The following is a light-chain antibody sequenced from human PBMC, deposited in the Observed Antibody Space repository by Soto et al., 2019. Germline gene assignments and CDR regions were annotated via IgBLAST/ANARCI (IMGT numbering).Light chain of an antibody. Sequence: EIVLTQSPATLSLSPGERATLSCWASQSVSSSLTWYQQKPGQAPRLLIYDASSRAAGIPARFSGSGSGTDFTLTISSLESEDFAVYYCQQCSRWPLTFGGGTKVDIK. CDR3: QQCSRWPLT. CDR1: QSVSSS. J-gene: IGKJ4*01. CDR2: DAS. V-gene: IGKV3-11*01.